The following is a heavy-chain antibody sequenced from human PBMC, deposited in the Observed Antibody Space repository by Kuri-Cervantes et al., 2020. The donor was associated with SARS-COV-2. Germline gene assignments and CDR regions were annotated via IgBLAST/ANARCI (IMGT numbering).Heavy chain of an antibody. CDR1: GYTFTSYY. Sequence: ASVKVSCKASGYTFTSYYMHWVRQAPGQGLEWMGIINPSGGSTSYAQKFQGRVTMTRETSTSTVYMELSSLRSEDAAVYYCARAELTGIDYWGQGTLVTVSS. CDR2: INPSGGST. V-gene: IGHV1-46*01. D-gene: IGHD7-27*01. J-gene: IGHJ4*02. CDR3: ARAELTGIDY.